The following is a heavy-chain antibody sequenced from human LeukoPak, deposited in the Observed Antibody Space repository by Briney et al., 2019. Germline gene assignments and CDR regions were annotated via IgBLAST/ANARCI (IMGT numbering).Heavy chain of an antibody. D-gene: IGHD3-9*01. CDR1: GGSFSGYY. V-gene: IGHV4-34*01. CDR2: INHSGST. J-gene: IGHJ4*02. Sequence: SETLSLTCAVYGGSFSGYYWSWIRQPPEKGLEWIGEINHSGSTNYNPSLKSRVTISVDTSKNQFSLKLSSVTAADTAVYYCARVLTGYFGRFDFWGQGTLVTVSS. CDR3: ARVLTGYFGRFDF.